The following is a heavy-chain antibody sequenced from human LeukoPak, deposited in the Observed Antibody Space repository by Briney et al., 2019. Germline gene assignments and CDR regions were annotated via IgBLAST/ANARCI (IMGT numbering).Heavy chain of an antibody. V-gene: IGHV1-18*01. Sequence: ASVKVSCKASGYTFTSYGISWVRQAPGQGFEWMGWISAYNGNTNYAQKLQGRVTMTTDTSTSTAYMELRSLRSDDTAVYYCAREEIVGATRTYYFDYWGQGTLVTVSS. J-gene: IGHJ4*02. CDR2: ISAYNGNT. CDR3: AREEIVGATRTYYFDY. D-gene: IGHD1-26*01. CDR1: GYTFTSYG.